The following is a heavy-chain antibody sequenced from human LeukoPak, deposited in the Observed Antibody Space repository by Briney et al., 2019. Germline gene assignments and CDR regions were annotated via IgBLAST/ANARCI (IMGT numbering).Heavy chain of an antibody. CDR1: GFTFSSYS. Sequence: GGSLRLSCVASGFTFSSYSMNWVRQAPGKGLEWLSYFSSSTSTTYYADSVKGRFTISRDNAKNSLHLQMNSLRAEDTAVYYCAVPTKWNYYFDYWGQGTPVTVSS. CDR3: AVPTKWNYYFDY. CDR2: FSSSTSTT. V-gene: IGHV3-48*01. D-gene: IGHD1-7*01. J-gene: IGHJ4*02.